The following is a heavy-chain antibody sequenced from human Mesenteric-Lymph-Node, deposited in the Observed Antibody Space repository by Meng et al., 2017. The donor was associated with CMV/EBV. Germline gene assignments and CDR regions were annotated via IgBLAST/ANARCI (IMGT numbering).Heavy chain of an antibody. V-gene: IGHV1-2*06. CDR1: GYTFTGYY. Sequence: ASGYTFTGYYMHWVRQAPGQGLEWMGRINPNSGGTNYAQKFQGRVTMTRDTSISTAYMELSRLRSDDTAVYYCARDSLAAAAGVDYWGQGTLVTVSS. D-gene: IGHD6-13*01. CDR3: ARDSLAAAAGVDY. J-gene: IGHJ4*02. CDR2: INPNSGGT.